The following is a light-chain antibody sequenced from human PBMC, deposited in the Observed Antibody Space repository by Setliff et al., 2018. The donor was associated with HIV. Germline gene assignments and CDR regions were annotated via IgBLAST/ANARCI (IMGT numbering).Light chain of an antibody. CDR3: SSYTTNTRV. V-gene: IGLV2-14*03. Sequence: QSVLTQPASVSGSPGQSITISCTGTSSDVGGYNYVSWYQQHPGKAPKLIIYDVSDRPSGVSRRFSGSKSGNTASLTISGLQAEDEADYYCSSYTTNTRVFGGGTKGTVL. J-gene: IGLJ3*02. CDR1: SSDVGGYNY. CDR2: DVS.